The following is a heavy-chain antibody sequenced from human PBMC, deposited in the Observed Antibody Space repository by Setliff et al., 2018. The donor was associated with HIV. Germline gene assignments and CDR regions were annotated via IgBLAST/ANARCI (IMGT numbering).Heavy chain of an antibody. D-gene: IGHD3-10*01. CDR1: GASISSDS. CDR2: INHSGST. J-gene: IGHJ6*02. V-gene: IGHV4-34*01. Sequence: SETLSLTCTVSGASISSDSWSWIRQSPGRGLEWIGEINHSGSTNYNPSLKSRVTISVDTSKNQFSLKLSSVTAADTAVYYCARVTMVRGGNPYYYYGMDVWGQGTTVTVSS. CDR3: ARVTMVRGGNPYYYYGMDV.